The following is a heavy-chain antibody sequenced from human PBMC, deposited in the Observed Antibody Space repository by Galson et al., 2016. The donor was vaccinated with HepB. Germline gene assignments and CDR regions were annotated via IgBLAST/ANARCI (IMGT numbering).Heavy chain of an antibody. CDR2: ISGSGSDT. D-gene: IGHD3-10*01. CDR3: ARVGSLAGSGTYDY. CDR1: GFTFSDFY. V-gene: IGHV3-11*06. Sequence: SLRLSCAVSGFTFSDFYMSWLRQAPGKGLEWLSYISGSGSDTIYADSLKGRFTIFRDNAENSLFLQIHSLGVEDTAVYYCARVGSLAGSGTYDYWGQGTLVTVSS. J-gene: IGHJ4*02.